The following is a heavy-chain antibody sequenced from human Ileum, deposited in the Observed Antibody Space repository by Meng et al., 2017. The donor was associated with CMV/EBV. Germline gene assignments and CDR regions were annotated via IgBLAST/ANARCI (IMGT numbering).Heavy chain of an antibody. CDR2: ISSSSSYL. CDR1: GFIFNRYY. D-gene: IGHD3/OR15-3a*01. CDR3: ARDDFDYQKYFDH. Sequence: GESLKISCEASGFIFNRYYMNWVRQAPGEGLEWVASISSSSSYLRYGDSVRGRFTISRDNAANSVYLQMDNLRLEDTAMYYCARDDFDYQKYFDHWGRGTLVTVSS. J-gene: IGHJ4*02. V-gene: IGHV3-21*06.